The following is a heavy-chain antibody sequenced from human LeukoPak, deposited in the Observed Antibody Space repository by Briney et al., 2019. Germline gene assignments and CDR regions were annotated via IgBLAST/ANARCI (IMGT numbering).Heavy chain of an antibody. Sequence: GGSLRLSCAASGFTFSSYAMSWVRQAPGKGLEWVSAISGIGGSTFYADSVKGRFTISRGNSQNTLYLQMNSLRAEDTAVYYCANARWDYYGSAARFDYWGQGTLVTVSS. CDR1: GFTFSSYA. CDR2: ISGIGGST. J-gene: IGHJ4*02. V-gene: IGHV3-23*01. CDR3: ANARWDYYGSAARFDY. D-gene: IGHD3-10*01.